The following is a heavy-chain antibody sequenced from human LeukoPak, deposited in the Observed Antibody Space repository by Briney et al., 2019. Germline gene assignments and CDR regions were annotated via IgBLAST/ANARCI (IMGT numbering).Heavy chain of an antibody. CDR3: ARLEDDYVWGSYRPYYFDY. J-gene: IGHJ4*02. Sequence: GESLKISCKGSGYSFSNYWIGWVRQMPGKGLQWMGIISPDDSDTRYNPSFQGQVTISADKSINTAYLQWGSLKASDTAMYYCARLEDDYVWGSYRPYYFDYWGQGTLVTVSS. V-gene: IGHV5-51*01. CDR2: ISPDDSDT. CDR1: GYSFSNYW. D-gene: IGHD3-16*02.